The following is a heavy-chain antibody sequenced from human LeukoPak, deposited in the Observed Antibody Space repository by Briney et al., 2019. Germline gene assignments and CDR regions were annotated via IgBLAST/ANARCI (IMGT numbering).Heavy chain of an antibody. J-gene: IGHJ6*03. CDR1: GFTFSSYG. CDR3: ARPSVTTRLYYYMDV. D-gene: IGHD4-17*01. CDR2: IRYDGSNE. V-gene: IGHV3-30*02. Sequence: GGSLRLSCAASGFTFSSYGMHWVRQAPGKGLEWVAFIRYDGSNEYYADSVKGRFTISRDNSKNTLFLQMNSLRDEDTAVYYCARPSVTTRLYYYMDVWGKGTTVTVSS.